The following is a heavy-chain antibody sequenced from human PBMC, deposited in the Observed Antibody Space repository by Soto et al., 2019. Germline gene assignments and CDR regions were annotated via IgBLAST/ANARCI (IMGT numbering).Heavy chain of an antibody. V-gene: IGHV4-31*03. Sequence: SETLSLTFTVSGNSITASGYSWTSIRPHGRKRVGGIGCISDSGSTYYSPSLKSRLAVSVDRSKNQFSLEVRSVTAADTAVYYCARNYQGSYNHGHDYWGQGNTVTVSS. CDR3: ARNYQGSYNHGHDY. D-gene: IGHD3-10*01. CDR2: ISDSGST. J-gene: IGHJ4*02. CDR1: GNSITASGYS.